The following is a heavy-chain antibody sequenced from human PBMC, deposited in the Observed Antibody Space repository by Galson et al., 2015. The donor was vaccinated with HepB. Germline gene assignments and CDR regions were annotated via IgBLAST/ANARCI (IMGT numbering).Heavy chain of an antibody. CDR2: ISWNSGSI. Sequence: SLRLSCAASGFTFDDYAMHWVRQAPGKGLEWVSGISWNSGSIGYADSVKGRFTISRDNAKNSLYLQMNSLRAEDTALYYCAKAFYSSSWYIHDWYFDLWGRGTLVTVSS. V-gene: IGHV3-9*01. J-gene: IGHJ2*01. CDR3: AKAFYSSSWYIHDWYFDL. CDR1: GFTFDDYA. D-gene: IGHD6-13*01.